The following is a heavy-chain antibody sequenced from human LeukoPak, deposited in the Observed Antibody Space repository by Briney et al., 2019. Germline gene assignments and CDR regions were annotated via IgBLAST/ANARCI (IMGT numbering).Heavy chain of an antibody. CDR3: ARDHFYGSGSYSPYYYYGMDV. CDR1: GFTFSSYS. J-gene: IGHJ6*02. D-gene: IGHD3-10*01. CDR2: IKQDGSEK. Sequence: GGSLRLSCAASGFTFSSYSMNWVRQAPGKGLEWVAKIKQDGSEKYYVDSVKGRFTISRDNAKNSLYLQMNSLRAEDTAVYYCARDHFYGSGSYSPYYYYGMDVWGQGTTVTVSS. V-gene: IGHV3-7*01.